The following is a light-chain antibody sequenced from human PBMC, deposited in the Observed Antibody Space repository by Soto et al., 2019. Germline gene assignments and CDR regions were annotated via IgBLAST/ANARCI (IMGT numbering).Light chain of an antibody. CDR3: QQLNSYPRT. J-gene: IGKJ4*01. CDR1: QDSTKY. Sequence: IQLTQSPSSLSSSVGDRVTITCRASQDSTKYLAWYQQKPGKAPNLLIYAASTLQSGVPSRFSGSGSGTEFTLTIRSLQPEDFATYYCQQLNSYPRTFGGGTKVDIK. CDR2: AAS. V-gene: IGKV1-9*01.